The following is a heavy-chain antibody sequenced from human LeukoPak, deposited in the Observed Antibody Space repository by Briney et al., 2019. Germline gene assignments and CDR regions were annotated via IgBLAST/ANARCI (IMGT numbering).Heavy chain of an antibody. CDR1: GFTFSGSA. Sequence: PGGSLRLSCAASGFTFSGSAMHWVRQASRKGLEWVGRIRSRTNTYATAYAASVKGRFTISRDDSKNTAYLQMNSLKTEDTAVYYCTRGSQSDYYYGMDVWGQGTTVTVSS. CDR3: TRGSQSDYYYGMDV. CDR2: IRSRTNTYAT. V-gene: IGHV3-73*01. J-gene: IGHJ6*02.